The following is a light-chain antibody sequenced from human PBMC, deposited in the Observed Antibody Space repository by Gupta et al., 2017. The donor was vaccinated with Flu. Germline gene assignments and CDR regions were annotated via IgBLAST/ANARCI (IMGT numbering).Light chain of an antibody. CDR3: QSYDSSVRGSKV. CDR2: DST. Sequence: QSVLTQPLPVSGAPGPRVTISCAGSSSTIGAGYDVPWYQQFPGTAPNLLIHDSTKRPSGVPDRFSCSKSGTSASLSITGRQPDDEAEDYCQSYDSSVRGSKVFGGGTKLTVL. V-gene: IGLV1-40*01. J-gene: IGLJ3*02. CDR1: SSTIGAGYD.